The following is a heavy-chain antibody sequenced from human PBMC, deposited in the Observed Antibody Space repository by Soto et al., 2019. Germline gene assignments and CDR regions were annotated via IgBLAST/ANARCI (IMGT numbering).Heavy chain of an antibody. CDR2: ISAYNGNT. Sequence: QVQLVQSGAEVKKPGASVKVSCKASGYTFTTYGISWVRQAPGQGLEWMGWISAYNGNTKYAQKLQGRVTMTTDTPTSTAYMELRSPTSDDTAVYYCARDSPPVDYWGQGTLVTVSS. CDR3: ARDSPPVDY. V-gene: IGHV1-18*01. J-gene: IGHJ4*02. CDR1: GYTFTTYG.